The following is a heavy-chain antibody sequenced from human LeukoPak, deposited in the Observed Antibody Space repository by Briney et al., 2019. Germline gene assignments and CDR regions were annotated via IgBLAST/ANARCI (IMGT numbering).Heavy chain of an antibody. CDR2: IYSGGST. V-gene: IGHV3-53*01. Sequence: GGSLRLSCAASGFTVSSNYMSWVRQAPGKGLEWVSVIYSGGSTYYADSVKGRFTISRDNSKNTLYLQTNSLRAEDTAVYYCARDRLGATYAFDIWGQGTMVTVSS. J-gene: IGHJ3*02. D-gene: IGHD1-26*01. CDR3: ARDRLGATYAFDI. CDR1: GFTVSSNY.